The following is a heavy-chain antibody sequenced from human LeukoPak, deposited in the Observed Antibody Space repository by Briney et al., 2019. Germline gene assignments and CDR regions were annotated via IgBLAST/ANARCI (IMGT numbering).Heavy chain of an antibody. J-gene: IGHJ5*02. V-gene: IGHV4-34*01. CDR1: GGSFSGYY. CDR3: ARGGYSYGLYNWFDP. D-gene: IGHD5-18*01. CDR2: INHSGST. Sequence: SETLSLTCAVYGGSFSGYYWSWIRQPPGKGLEWIGEINHSGSTNYNPSLKSRVTISVDTSKNQFSLKLSSVTAADTAVYYCARGGYSYGLYNWFDPWGQGTLVTVSS.